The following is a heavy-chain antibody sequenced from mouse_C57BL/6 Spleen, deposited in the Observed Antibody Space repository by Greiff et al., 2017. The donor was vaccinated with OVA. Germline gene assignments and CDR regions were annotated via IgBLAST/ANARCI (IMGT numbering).Heavy chain of an antibody. CDR1: GFTFSDYY. D-gene: IGHD1-1*01. V-gene: IGHV5-16*01. J-gene: IGHJ1*03. CDR3: ARDAITTVVATDWYFDV. CDR2: INYDGSST. Sequence: EVQVVESEGGLVQPGSSMKLSCTASGFTFSDYYMAWVRQVPEKGLEWVANINYDGSSTYYLDSLKSRFIISRDNAKNILYLQMSSLKSEDTATYYCARDAITTVVATDWYFDVWGTGTTVTVSS.